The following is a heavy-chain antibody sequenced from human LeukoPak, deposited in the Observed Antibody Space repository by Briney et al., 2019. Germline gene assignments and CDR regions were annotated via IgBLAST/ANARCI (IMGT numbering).Heavy chain of an antibody. V-gene: IGHV4-34*01. CDR3: ARRLKRRYCSSTSCYRHYYYYMDV. CDR2: INHSGST. J-gene: IGHJ6*03. D-gene: IGHD2-2*01. CDR1: GGSFSGYY. Sequence: PSETLSLTCAVYGGSFSGYYWSWIRQPPGKGLEWIGEINHSGSTNYNPSLKSRVTISVDTSKNQFSLKLSSVTAADTAVYYCARRLKRRYCSSTSCYRHYYYYMDVWDKGTTVTVSS.